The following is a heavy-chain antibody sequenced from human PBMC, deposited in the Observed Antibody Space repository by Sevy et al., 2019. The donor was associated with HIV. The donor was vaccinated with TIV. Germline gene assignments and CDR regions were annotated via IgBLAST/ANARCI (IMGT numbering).Heavy chain of an antibody. Sequence: GGSLRLSCAASGFTFSSHSFNWVRQAPGKGLEWISYISSTSSTIFYADSVMDRFTISRDNAKNSLYLQMHSLRAEDTAVYYCARPLGYGSSTSCPYIFDIWGQGTMVTVSS. CDR1: GFTFSSHS. D-gene: IGHD2-2*01. CDR2: ISSTSSTI. J-gene: IGHJ3*02. CDR3: ARPLGYGSSTSCPYIFDI. V-gene: IGHV3-48*01.